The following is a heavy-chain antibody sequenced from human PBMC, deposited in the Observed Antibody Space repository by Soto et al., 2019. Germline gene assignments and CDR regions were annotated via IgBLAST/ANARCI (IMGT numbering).Heavy chain of an antibody. CDR2: IYYSGSA. J-gene: IGHJ6*02. CDR3: ASSSLYGMDV. V-gene: IGHV4-31*03. CDR1: GGSINSGGFY. Sequence: SETLSLTCTVSGGSINSGGFYWSWIRQHPGKGLEWIGYIYYSGSAYYNPSLKSRLIISVDTSKSQFSLSLRSLIAADTAVYYCASSSLYGMDVWGQGTTVTVSS.